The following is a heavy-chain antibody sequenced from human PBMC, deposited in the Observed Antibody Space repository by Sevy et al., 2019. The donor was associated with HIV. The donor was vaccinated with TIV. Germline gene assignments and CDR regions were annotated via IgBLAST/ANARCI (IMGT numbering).Heavy chain of an antibody. V-gene: IGHV4-38-2*02. CDR3: ARDLGSGWPDYYYYYMDV. D-gene: IGHD6-19*01. CDR2: IYHSGST. J-gene: IGHJ6*03. Sequence: SETLSLTCAVFGYSISSGYYWGWIRQPPGKGLEWIGSIYHSGSTYYNPSLKSRVTISVDTSKNQFSLKLSSVTAADTAVYYCARDLGSGWPDYYYYYMDVWGKGTTVTVSS. CDR1: GYSISSGYY.